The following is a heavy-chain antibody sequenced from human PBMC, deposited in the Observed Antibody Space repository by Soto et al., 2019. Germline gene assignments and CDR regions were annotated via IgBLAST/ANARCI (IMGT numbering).Heavy chain of an antibody. Sequence: QVQLVQSGAEVKKPGASVKVSCKASGYTFTGYYMHWVRQAPGQGLEWMGWINPNSGGTNYAQKFQGWVTMTRDTSISTAYMELSTLRSDDTAVYYCARDLTAMVKNYYYYYGMDVWGQGTTVTVSS. CDR3: ARDLTAMVKNYYYYYGMDV. J-gene: IGHJ6*02. D-gene: IGHD5-18*01. CDR2: INPNSGGT. V-gene: IGHV1-2*04. CDR1: GYTFTGYY.